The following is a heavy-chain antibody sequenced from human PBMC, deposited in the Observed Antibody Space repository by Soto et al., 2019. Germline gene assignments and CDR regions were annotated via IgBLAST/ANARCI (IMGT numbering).Heavy chain of an antibody. CDR3: AREGASGSHIGY. J-gene: IGHJ4*02. CDR1: GGTFSSYA. V-gene: IGHV1-69*01. Sequence: QVQLVQSGAEVKKPGSSVNVSCKASGGTFSSYAISWVRQAPGQGLEWMGGIIPIFGTANYAQRFQGRVTITADESTSTAYMELSSLRSEDTAVYYCAREGASGSHIGYWGQGTLVTVSS. CDR2: IIPIFGTA. D-gene: IGHD3-22*01.